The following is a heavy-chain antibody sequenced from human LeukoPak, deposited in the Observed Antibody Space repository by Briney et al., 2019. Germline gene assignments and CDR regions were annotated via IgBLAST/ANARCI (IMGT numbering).Heavy chain of an antibody. Sequence: SETLSLTCIVSGGSISSYYWSWIRQPPGKGLEWIGYIYYTGSANSSPSLKSRLTMAVDTSKNQFSLRLSSVTAADTAVYYCASLPGITAAGLYYFDYWGQGTLVTVSS. CDR3: ASLPGITAAGLYYFDY. V-gene: IGHV4-59*01. D-gene: IGHD6-13*01. J-gene: IGHJ4*02. CDR2: IYYTGSA. CDR1: GGSISSYY.